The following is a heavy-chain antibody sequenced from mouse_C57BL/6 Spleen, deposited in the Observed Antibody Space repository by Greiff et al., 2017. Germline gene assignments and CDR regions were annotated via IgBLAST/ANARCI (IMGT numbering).Heavy chain of an antibody. CDR1: GFSLTSYG. Sequence: VQLQESGPGLVQPSQSLSITCTVSGFSLTSYGVHWVRQSPGKGLEWLGGIWSGGSTDYNAAFIYRQSNSKDNSKSQVFFKMNSLQADDTAIYYCARDWEKGWDYFDYWGQGTTLTVSS. CDR2: IWSGGST. D-gene: IGHD1-1*02. CDR3: ARDWEKGWDYFDY. V-gene: IGHV2-2*01. J-gene: IGHJ2*01.